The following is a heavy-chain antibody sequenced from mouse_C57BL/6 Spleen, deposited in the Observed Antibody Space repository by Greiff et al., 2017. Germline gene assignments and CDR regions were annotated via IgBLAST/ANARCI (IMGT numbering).Heavy chain of an antibody. V-gene: IGHV8-12*01. CDR1: GFSLSTSGMG. CDR2: IYWDDDK. D-gene: IGHD1-1*01. J-gene: IGHJ2*01. Sequence: QVTLKECGPGILQSSQTLSLTCSFSGFSLSTSGMGVSWIRQPSGKGLEWLAHIYWDDDKRYNPSLKSRLTISKDTSRNQVFLKITSVDTADTATYYCARRPITTVEYYFDYWGQGTTLTVSS. CDR3: ARRPITTVEYYFDY.